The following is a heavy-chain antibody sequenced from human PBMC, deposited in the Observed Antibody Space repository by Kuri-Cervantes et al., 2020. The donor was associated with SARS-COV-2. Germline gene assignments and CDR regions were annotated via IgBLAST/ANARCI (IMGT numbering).Heavy chain of an antibody. CDR2: IYYSGST. Sequence: SETLSLTCTVSGGSISSYYWSWIRQPPGKGLEWMGYIYYSGSTNYNPSLKNRVTITVDTSKNKFSLKLSSVTAADKAVYYCARNFGSGYDWGSIDYWGQGTLVTVSS. J-gene: IGHJ4*02. V-gene: IGHV4-59*01. CDR3: ARNFGSGYDWGSIDY. CDR1: GGSISSYY. D-gene: IGHD5-12*01.